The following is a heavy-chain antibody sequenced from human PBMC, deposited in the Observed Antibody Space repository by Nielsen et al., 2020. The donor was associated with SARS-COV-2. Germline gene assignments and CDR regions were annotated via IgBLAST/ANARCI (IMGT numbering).Heavy chain of an antibody. J-gene: IGHJ5*02. V-gene: IGHV3-13*04. D-gene: IGHD2/OR15-2a*01. Sequence: GGSLRLSCAASGFTFSSYDMHWVRQATGKGLEWVSAIGTAGDTYYPGSVKGRFTITIENAKNSLYLQMNSWRAGDTAVYYCARATNIGGFDPWGQGTLVTVSS. CDR3: ARATNIGGFDP. CDR2: IGTAGDT. CDR1: GFTFSSYD.